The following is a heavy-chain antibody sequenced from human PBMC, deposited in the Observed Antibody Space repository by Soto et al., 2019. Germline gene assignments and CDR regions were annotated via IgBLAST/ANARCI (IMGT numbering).Heavy chain of an antibody. V-gene: IGHV4-39*01. Sequence: QLQLQESGPGLVKPSETLSLTCTVSGDSGGFISSSSYHWGWIRQPPWKGLEWTGNSYYSGSTYYKPYLKSRVTLYGDTSKNQFSLRLTSVTAADTAVYYCARHPPSGPLDYWGQGTLVTVSS. CDR3: ARHPPSGPLDY. J-gene: IGHJ4*02. CDR2: SYYSGST. CDR1: GDSGGFISSSSYH.